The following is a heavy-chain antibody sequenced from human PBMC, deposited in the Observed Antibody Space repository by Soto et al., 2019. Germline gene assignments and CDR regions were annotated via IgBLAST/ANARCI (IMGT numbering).Heavy chain of an antibody. CDR3: AKDGGGRYDFWSGYFDH. Sequence: GSLRLSCAASGWSLSRYGRVRVRQVPGKGLEWVAVISYDGSNKYCADSVKGRFTISRDNSKNTLYLQMNSLRAEDTAVYYCAKDGGGRYDFWSGYFDHWGQGTLVTVS. D-gene: IGHD3-3*01. J-gene: IGHJ4*02. CDR1: GWSLSRYG. CDR2: ISYDGSNK. V-gene: IGHV3-30*18.